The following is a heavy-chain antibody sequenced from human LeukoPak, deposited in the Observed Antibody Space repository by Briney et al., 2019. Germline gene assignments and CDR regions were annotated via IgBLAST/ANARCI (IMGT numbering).Heavy chain of an antibody. CDR1: GFSFSDYC. CDR3: ARGHLVFAY. V-gene: IGHV4-59*01. D-gene: IGHD6-6*01. Sequence: KSTETLCLTCAAPGFSFSDYCMSWIRQPPGKGLEWIGYVYYSGSTSYNPSLKSRVTISVDTSKNQFSLKVSSVPAADTALYYCARGHLVFAYWGQGTLVTVSS. CDR2: VYYSGST. J-gene: IGHJ4*02.